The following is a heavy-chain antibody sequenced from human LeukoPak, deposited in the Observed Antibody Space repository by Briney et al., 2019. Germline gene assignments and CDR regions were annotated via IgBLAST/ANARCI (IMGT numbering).Heavy chain of an antibody. CDR1: GYTFTGYY. V-gene: IGHV1-2*02. Sequence: ASVKVSCKASGYTFTGYYMHWVRQAPGQGLEWMGWINPNSGGTNYAQKFQGRVTMTRDTSISTAYMELSRLRSDDTAVYYCARGGYCSGSSCYSLIYYYYMDVWGKGTTVTVSS. CDR3: ARGGYCSGSSCYSLIYYYYMDV. CDR2: INPNSGGT. J-gene: IGHJ6*03. D-gene: IGHD2-15*01.